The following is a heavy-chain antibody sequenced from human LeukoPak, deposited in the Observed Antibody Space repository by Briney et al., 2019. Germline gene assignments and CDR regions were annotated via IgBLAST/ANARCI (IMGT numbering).Heavy chain of an antibody. CDR3: ARKEQWLPHDAFDI. V-gene: IGHV4-34*01. CDR2: INHSGST. D-gene: IGHD6-19*01. J-gene: IGHJ3*02. CDR1: GGSIRSYY. Sequence: SETLSLTCTVSGGSIRSYYWSWIRQPPGKGLEWIGEINHSGSTNYNPSLKSRVTISVDTSKNQFSLKLSSVTAADTAVYYCARKEQWLPHDAFDIWGQGTMVTVSS.